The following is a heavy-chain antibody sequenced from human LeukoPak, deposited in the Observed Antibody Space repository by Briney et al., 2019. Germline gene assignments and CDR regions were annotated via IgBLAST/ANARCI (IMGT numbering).Heavy chain of an antibody. CDR2: ITSSSSHI. V-gene: IGHV3-21*01. D-gene: IGHD2-2*01. CDR1: GFTFSSYS. J-gene: IGHJ4*02. Sequence: GGSLRLSCAASGFTFSSYSMSWVRQAPGKGLEWVSAITSSSSHIYYADSVKGRFTISRDNAKKSMYLQMNSLRAEDTAVYYCARDGLYCSGTSCFFDYWGQGTLVTVSS. CDR3: ARDGLYCSGTSCFFDY.